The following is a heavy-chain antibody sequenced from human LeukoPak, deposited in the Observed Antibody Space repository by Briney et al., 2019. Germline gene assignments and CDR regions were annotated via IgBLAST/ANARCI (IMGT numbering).Heavy chain of an antibody. Sequence: GGTLRLSCAASGFTFSSYWMSWVRQAPGKGLEWVANIKQDGSEKYYVDSVKGRFTISRDNAKNSLYLQMNSLRAEDTAVYYCARGEEYYYDSSGYFYWGQGTLVTVSS. CDR1: GFTFSSYW. CDR3: ARGEEYYYDSSGYFY. V-gene: IGHV3-7*01. J-gene: IGHJ4*02. CDR2: IKQDGSEK. D-gene: IGHD3-22*01.